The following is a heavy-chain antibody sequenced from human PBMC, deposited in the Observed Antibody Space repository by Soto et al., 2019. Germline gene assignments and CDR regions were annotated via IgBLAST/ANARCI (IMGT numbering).Heavy chain of an antibody. D-gene: IGHD6-13*01. Sequence: EVQLLESGGGLVQPGGSLRLSCAASEFTFSINAMSWVRQAPGKGLEWVSTINHGGGSTYYADSVRGRFTISRDNSQRTLYLQMNSLRAEDTAVYYCAKHRGKAGNFDGWGQGTLVTVSS. CDR1: EFTFSINA. CDR3: AKHRGKAGNFDG. J-gene: IGHJ4*02. V-gene: IGHV3-23*01. CDR2: INHGGGST.